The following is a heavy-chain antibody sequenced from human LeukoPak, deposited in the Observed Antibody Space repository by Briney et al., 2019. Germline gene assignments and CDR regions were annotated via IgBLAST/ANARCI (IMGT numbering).Heavy chain of an antibody. V-gene: IGHV4-34*01. CDR3: ARVGSHYDILTGARWAYDY. Sequence: SETLSLTCAVYGGSFSGYYWSWIRQPPGKGLEWIGEINHSGSTNYNPSLKRRVTISVDTSKNQFSLKLTSVTAADTAVYYCARVGSHYDILTGARWAYDYWGQGTLVTVSS. CDR1: GGSFSGYY. J-gene: IGHJ4*02. CDR2: INHSGST. D-gene: IGHD3-9*01.